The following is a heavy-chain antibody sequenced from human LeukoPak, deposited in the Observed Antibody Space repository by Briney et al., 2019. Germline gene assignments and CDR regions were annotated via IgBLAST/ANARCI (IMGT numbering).Heavy chain of an antibody. CDR2: IYYSGST. CDR3: ARGTMARGDY. D-gene: IGHD5-24*01. J-gene: IGHJ4*02. CDR1: GGSISSYY. V-gene: IGHV4-59*12. Sequence: PSETLSLTCTVSGGSISSYYWSWIRQPPGKGLEWIGYIYYSGSTNYNPSLKSRVTISVDTSKNQFSLKLSSVTAADTAVYYCARGTMARGDYWGQGTLVTVSS.